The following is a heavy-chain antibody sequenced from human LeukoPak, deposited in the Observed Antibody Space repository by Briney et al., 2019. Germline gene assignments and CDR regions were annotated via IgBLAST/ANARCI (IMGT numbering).Heavy chain of an antibody. V-gene: IGHV3-30-3*01. Sequence: GGSLRLSCAASGFTFSSYAMHWVRQAPGKGLEWVAVISCDGSNKYYADSVKGRFTISRDNSKNTLYLQVNSLRAEDTAVYYCARGRGILSPDYWGQGTLVTVSS. J-gene: IGHJ4*02. CDR3: ARGRGILSPDY. CDR2: ISCDGSNK. D-gene: IGHD2-15*01. CDR1: GFTFSSYA.